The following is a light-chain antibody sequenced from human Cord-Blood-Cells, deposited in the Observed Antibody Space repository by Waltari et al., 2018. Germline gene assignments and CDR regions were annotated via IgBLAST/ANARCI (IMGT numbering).Light chain of an antibody. Sequence: QSALTQPASVSGSPGPSITIPCPGTSSDVGGSNYVFWYQQPPGKAPKLIIYDVRNRPSGVSNRFSGSKSGNTASLTISGLQAEDEADYYCSSYTSSSTLVFGTGTKVTVL. CDR3: SSYTSSSTLV. CDR1: SSDVGGSNY. J-gene: IGLJ1*01. CDR2: DVR. V-gene: IGLV2-14*01.